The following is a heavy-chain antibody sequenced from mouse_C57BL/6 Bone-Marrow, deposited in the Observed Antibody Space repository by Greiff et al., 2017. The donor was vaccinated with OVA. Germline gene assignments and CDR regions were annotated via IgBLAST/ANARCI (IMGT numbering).Heavy chain of an antibody. V-gene: IGHV14-4*01. CDR2: IDPENGDT. CDR1: GFNIKDDY. D-gene: IGHD1-1*01. J-gene: IGHJ4*01. CDR3: TFRVITTVVATDYYAMDY. Sequence: EVQLQQSGAELVRPGASVKLSCTASGFNIKDDYMHWVKQRPEQGLEWIGWIDPENGDTEYASKFQGKATITAATSSNPAYLQLSSLTSEDTAVYYCTFRVITTVVATDYYAMDYWGQGTSVTVSS.